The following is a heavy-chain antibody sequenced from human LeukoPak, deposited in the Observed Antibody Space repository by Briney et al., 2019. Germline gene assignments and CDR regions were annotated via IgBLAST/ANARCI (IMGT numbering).Heavy chain of an antibody. CDR3: ARERKGYCSSTSCLNYFDY. J-gene: IGHJ4*02. Sequence: SETLSLTCTVSGGSIGNKYWSWIRQPPGKGLEWIGYIYYSGSTNYNPSLKSRVTILVDTSKNQFSLKLSSVTAADTAVYYCARERKGYCSSTSCLNYFDYWGQGTLVTVSS. CDR2: IYYSGST. V-gene: IGHV4-59*01. D-gene: IGHD2-2*01. CDR1: GGSIGNKY.